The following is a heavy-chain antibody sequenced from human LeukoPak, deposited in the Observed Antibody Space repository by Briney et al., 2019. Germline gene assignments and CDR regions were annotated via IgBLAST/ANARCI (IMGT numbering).Heavy chain of an antibody. CDR1: GFTFSSYA. J-gene: IGHJ4*02. D-gene: IGHD3-22*01. V-gene: IGHV3-23*01. Sequence: GGSLRLSCEAPGFTFSSYAMSWVRQAPGKGLEWVSGISTNGGSTSYADSVKGRLTISRDNPRNMLYMEMNGLRAEDTAVYYCSVMHRYYDGSGYWVQWGQGTLVTVSS. CDR2: ISTNGGST. CDR3: SVMHRYYDGSGYWVQ.